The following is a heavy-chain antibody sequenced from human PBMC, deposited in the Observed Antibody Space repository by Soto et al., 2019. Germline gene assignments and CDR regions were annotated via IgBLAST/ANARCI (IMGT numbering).Heavy chain of an antibody. D-gene: IGHD4-17*01. Sequence: GSLRLSCAASGFTFSSYSMNWVRQAPGKGLEWVSSISSSSSYIYYADSVKGRFTISRDNAKNSLYLQMNSLRAEDTAVYYCARARATVTTGFAFDIWGQGTMVTVSS. CDR2: ISSSSSYI. J-gene: IGHJ3*02. V-gene: IGHV3-21*01. CDR3: ARARATVTTGFAFDI. CDR1: GFTFSSYS.